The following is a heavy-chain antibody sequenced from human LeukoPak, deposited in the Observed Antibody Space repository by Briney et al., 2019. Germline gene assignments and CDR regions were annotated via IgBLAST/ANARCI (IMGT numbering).Heavy chain of an antibody. V-gene: IGHV1-46*01. CDR2: INPSGGST. D-gene: IGHD3-10*01. CDR1: GYTFTSYY. CDR3: ARGPYYYGPGSYSDLDY. Sequence: ASVKVSCKASGYTFTSYYMHWVRQAPGQGLEWMGIINPSGGSTSYAQKFQGRVTMTRDTSTSTVYMELSSLRSEDTAVYYCARGPYYYGPGSYSDLDYWGQGTLVTVSS. J-gene: IGHJ4*02.